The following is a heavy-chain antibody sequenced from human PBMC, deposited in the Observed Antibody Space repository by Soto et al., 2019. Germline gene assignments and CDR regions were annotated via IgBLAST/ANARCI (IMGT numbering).Heavy chain of an antibody. J-gene: IGHJ4*02. CDR2: ISAYNRKT. CDR3: ARDRSSSSL. D-gene: IGHD6-6*01. Sequence: QAQLVQSGAEVKKPGASVKVSCKASGYTFTNYGIGWVRQAPGQGLEWMGWISAYNRKTDYAQKFQGRVIMTTDTSTSTAYMELRSLRSDDTAVYYCARDRSSSSLWGQGTLVTVSS. V-gene: IGHV1-18*01. CDR1: GYTFTNYG.